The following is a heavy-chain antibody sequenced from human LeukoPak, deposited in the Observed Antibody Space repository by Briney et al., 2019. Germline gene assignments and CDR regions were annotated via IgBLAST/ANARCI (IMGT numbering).Heavy chain of an antibody. CDR3: ARDVDWYYDSSGYFDAFDI. J-gene: IGHJ3*02. D-gene: IGHD3-22*01. CDR2: INPNSGDT. CDR1: GYIFTGYY. Sequence: ASVKVSCKASGYIFTGYYMHWVRQAPGQGLEWMGWINPNSGDTNYAQKFQGRATMTRDTSISTAYVELSRLRSDDTAVYYCARDVDWYYDSSGYFDAFDIWGQGTMVTVSS. V-gene: IGHV1-2*02.